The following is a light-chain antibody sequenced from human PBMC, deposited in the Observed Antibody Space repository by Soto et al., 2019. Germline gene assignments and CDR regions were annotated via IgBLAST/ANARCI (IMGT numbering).Light chain of an antibody. J-gene: IGKJ5*01. CDR1: QSVSSSY. Sequence: EIVLTQSRGTLSLSPGGRATLSCRASQSVSSSYLAWYQQKPGQAPRLLIYGASSRATGIPDRFSGSGSGTDFTLTISRLEPEDFAVYYCQKYGSSPPITVGQGTRLEI. V-gene: IGKV3-20*01. CDR2: GAS. CDR3: QKYGSSPPIT.